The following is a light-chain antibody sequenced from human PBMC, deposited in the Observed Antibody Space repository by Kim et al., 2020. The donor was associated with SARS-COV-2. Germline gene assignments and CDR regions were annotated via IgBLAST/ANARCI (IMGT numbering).Light chain of an antibody. Sequence: QSALTQPASVSGSPGQSITISCTGTSSDIGTYNYVSWYQQNPGRAPNLMIYDVAKRPSGVSHRFSGSKSGNTASLTISGLQAEDEADYYCSSFASSTTWVFGGGTQLTVL. CDR2: DVA. V-gene: IGLV2-14*01. CDR1: SSDIGTYNY. CDR3: SSFASSTTWV. J-gene: IGLJ3*02.